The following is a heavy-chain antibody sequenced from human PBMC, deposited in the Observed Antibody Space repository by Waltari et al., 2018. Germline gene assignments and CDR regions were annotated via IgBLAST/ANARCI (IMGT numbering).Heavy chain of an antibody. J-gene: IGHJ6*03. CDR3: ARHIVVVVAAANDVSYYMDV. CDR1: GYSFTSYW. D-gene: IGHD2-15*01. Sequence: EVQLVQSGAEVKKPGESLKISCKGSGYSFTSYWIGWVRQMPGKGLEWMGIIYPGDSDTRYSPSFQGQVTISADKSISTAHLQWSSLKASDTAMYYCARHIVVVVAAANDVSYYMDVWGKGTTVTISS. V-gene: IGHV5-51*01. CDR2: IYPGDSDT.